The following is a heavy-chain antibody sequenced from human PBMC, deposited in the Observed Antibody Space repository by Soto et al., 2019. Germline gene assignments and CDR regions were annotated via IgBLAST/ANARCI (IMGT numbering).Heavy chain of an antibody. J-gene: IGHJ6*01. CDR3: ARDYYGMDV. CDR1: GGSISSGGYS. V-gene: IGHV4-30-2*06. CDR2: TYQSGSA. Sequence: SETLSLTCTVSGGSISSGGYSWTWIRQSPGKGLEWIGYTYQSGSAYYNPSLKSRVTISVDRSKNQFSLNLTSVTAADTAVYYCARDYYGMDVWGQGTTVTV.